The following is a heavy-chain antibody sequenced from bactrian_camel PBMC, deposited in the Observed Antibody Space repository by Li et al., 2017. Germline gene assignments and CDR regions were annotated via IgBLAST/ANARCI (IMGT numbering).Heavy chain of an antibody. CDR3: ATDHHYGGSCDWSDFGY. V-gene: IGHV3S1*01. J-gene: IGHJ6*01. CDR1: AYTPANVR. Sequence: HVQLVESGGGSVQAGGSLRLSCAFDAYTPANVRMAWFRQAPGKEREGVAAIYTYGGVALDTYYADSVKGCFDISRDNAKSTVYLQMHSLKPEDTAMYYCATDHHYGGSCDWSDFGYWGQGTQVTVSS. D-gene: IGHD2*01. CDR2: IYTYGGVALDT.